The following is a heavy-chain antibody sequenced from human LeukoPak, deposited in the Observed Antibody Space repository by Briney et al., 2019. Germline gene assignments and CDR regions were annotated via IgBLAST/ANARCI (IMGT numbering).Heavy chain of an antibody. CDR1: GYTFTSYY. Sequence: ASVKVSCKASGYTFTSYYMHWVRQAPGQGLEWMGIINPSGGSTSYAQKFQGRVTMTRDTSTSTVYMELSSLRSEDTAAYYCARDAYYYDSSGYYYGYWGQGTLVTVSS. V-gene: IGHV1-46*01. D-gene: IGHD3-22*01. J-gene: IGHJ4*02. CDR3: ARDAYYYDSSGYYYGY. CDR2: INPSGGST.